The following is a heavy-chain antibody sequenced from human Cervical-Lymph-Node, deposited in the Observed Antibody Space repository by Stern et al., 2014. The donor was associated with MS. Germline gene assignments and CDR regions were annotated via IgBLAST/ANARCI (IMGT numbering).Heavy chain of an antibody. V-gene: IGHV4-31*03. CDR1: GGSISSGGYY. CDR2: IYYSGST. D-gene: IGHD2-15*01. Sequence: QLQLQESGPGLVKPSQTLSLTCTVSGGSISSGGYYWSWIRQHPGKGLEXVGYIYYSGSTYYNPSLKSRVTISVDTSKNQFSLKLSSVTAADTAVYYCASLNIMILPYYGMDVWGQGTTVTVSS. J-gene: IGHJ6*02. CDR3: ASLNIMILPYYGMDV.